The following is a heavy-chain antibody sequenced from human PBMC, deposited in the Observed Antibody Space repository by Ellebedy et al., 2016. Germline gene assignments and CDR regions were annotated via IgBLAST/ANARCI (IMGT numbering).Heavy chain of an antibody. CDR3: ARDLSGYSYGLGS. CDR1: GFTVSSNY. D-gene: IGHD5-18*01. V-gene: IGHV3-53*01. CDR2: IYTGGST. J-gene: IGHJ6*02. Sequence: GGSLRLSCAASGFTVSSNYMSWVRQAPGKGLEWVSVIYTGGSTYYADSVKGRFTISRDNSKNTLYLQMNSLRAEDTAVYYCARDLSGYSYGLGSWGQGTTVTVSS.